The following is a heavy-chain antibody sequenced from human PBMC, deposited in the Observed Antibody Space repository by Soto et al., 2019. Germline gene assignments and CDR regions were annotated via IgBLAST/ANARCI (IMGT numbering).Heavy chain of an antibody. CDR3: ARFNLAARPDWFDP. J-gene: IGHJ5*02. CDR1: GGSISSYY. Sequence: PSETLSLTCTVSGGSISSYYWSWIRQPPGKGLEWIGYIYYSGGTNYNPSLKSRVTISVDTSKNQFSLKLSSVTAADTAVYYCARFNLAARPDWFDPWGQGTLVTVSS. CDR2: IYYSGGT. V-gene: IGHV4-59*01. D-gene: IGHD6-6*01.